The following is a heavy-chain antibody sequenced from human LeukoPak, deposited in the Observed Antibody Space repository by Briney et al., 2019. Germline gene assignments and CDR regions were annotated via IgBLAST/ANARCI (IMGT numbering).Heavy chain of an antibody. D-gene: IGHD6-6*01. V-gene: IGHV1-46*01. J-gene: IGHJ4*02. CDR3: ARVRAARFDY. CDR1: GYTFTSYY. Sequence: ASVKISCKASGYTFTSYYMHWVRQAPGQGLEWMGMINPSGGSTSYAQKFQGRVTMTRDTSTSTVYMELSSLRSEDTAVYYCARVRAARFDYWGQGTLVTVSS. CDR2: INPSGGST.